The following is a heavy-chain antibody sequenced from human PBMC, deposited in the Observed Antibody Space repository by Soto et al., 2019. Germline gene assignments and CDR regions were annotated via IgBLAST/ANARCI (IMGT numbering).Heavy chain of an antibody. CDR2: ISGSADGT. D-gene: IGHD3-22*01. CDR1: GFTFDSYA. Sequence: EVKLLESGGGLAQPGGSLRLSCVGSGFTFDSYAISWVRQAPGERLQWIAAISGSADGTDYAHSVRGRFTISRDNDKKTVHLLMDRLTVEDTAVYFCTKDTVGGYSVCSGYSSAGLAVWAQGTLVSVS. CDR3: TKDTVGGYSVCSGYSSAGLAV. J-gene: IGHJ3*01. V-gene: IGHV3-23*01.